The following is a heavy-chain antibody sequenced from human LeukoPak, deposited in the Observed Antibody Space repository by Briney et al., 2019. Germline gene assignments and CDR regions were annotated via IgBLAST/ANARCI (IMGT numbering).Heavy chain of an antibody. Sequence: PGGSLRLSCAASGFTFSSYWMSWVRQAPGKGLEWVANIKQDGSEKYYVDSVKGRFTISRDDAKNSLYLQMNSLRAEDTAVYYCARETGGFDFWSGYYDYMDVWGKGTTVTVSS. V-gene: IGHV3-7*01. D-gene: IGHD3-3*01. J-gene: IGHJ6*03. CDR2: IKQDGSEK. CDR3: ARETGGFDFWSGYYDYMDV. CDR1: GFTFSSYW.